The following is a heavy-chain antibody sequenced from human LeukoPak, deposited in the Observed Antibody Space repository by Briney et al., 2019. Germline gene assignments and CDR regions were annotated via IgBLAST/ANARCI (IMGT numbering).Heavy chain of an antibody. V-gene: IGHV3-74*01. J-gene: IGHJ6*02. D-gene: IGHD1-14*01. CDR3: ARGRYYDMDV. CDR2: INSDGSGR. Sequence: GGSLRLSCAASEFTFTSHWMHWVRHAPGQGLVGVSRINSDGSGRSHADFVKGRFTISRDIAKNSLYLQMNSLRAEDTAVYYCARGRYYDMDVWGQGTTVTVSS. CDR1: EFTFTSHW.